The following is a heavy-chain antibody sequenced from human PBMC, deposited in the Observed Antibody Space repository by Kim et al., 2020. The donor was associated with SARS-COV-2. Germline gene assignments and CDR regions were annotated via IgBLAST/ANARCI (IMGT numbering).Heavy chain of an antibody. J-gene: IGHJ6*02. V-gene: IGHV1-69*13. CDR2: IMPIFGTV. Sequence: SVKVSCKASGDSFSSYAINWVRQAPGQGLEWVGWIMPIFGTVKYAQKFQDRITITADGSTNTAYLELSGLRSEDTAVYYCANPTGNMDFWGQGPAVTVSS. CDR3: ANPTGNMDF. CDR1: GDSFSSYA.